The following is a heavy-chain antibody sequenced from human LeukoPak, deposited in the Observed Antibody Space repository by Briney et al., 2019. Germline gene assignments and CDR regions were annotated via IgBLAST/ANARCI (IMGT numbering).Heavy chain of an antibody. Sequence: GGSLRLSCAASAFIFSDYSMNWVRQAPGKGLEWISYISGRSSTIYYTDSVRGRFTISRDNAKNSMYLQMNSLRAEDTAVYYCARDRLTSGSYFFDYWGQGTLVTVSS. J-gene: IGHJ4*02. CDR1: AFIFSDYS. CDR2: ISGRSSTI. D-gene: IGHD1-26*01. V-gene: IGHV3-48*01. CDR3: ARDRLTSGSYFFDY.